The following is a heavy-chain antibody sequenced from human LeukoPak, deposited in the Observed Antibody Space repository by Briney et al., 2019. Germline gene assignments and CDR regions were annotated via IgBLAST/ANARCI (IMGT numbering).Heavy chain of an antibody. CDR3: ARETSQDYFDS. CDR2: IYSDGTI. V-gene: IGHV3-53*01. CDR1: GFTVSSNY. Sequence: PGGSLRLSCAASGFTVSSNYMIWVRQPPGKGLEYISVIYSDGTINYADSVKGRFTISRDNSKNTLYFQMNSLRAEDTAVYYCARETSQDYFDSWGQGTLVTVSS. J-gene: IGHJ4*02.